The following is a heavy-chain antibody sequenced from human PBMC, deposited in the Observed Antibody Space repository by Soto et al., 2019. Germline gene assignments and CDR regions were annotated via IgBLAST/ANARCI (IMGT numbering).Heavy chain of an antibody. CDR3: ARGTGYCTNGVCYPQFDY. D-gene: IGHD2-8*01. V-gene: IGHV3-53*01. Sequence: GGSLRLSCAASGFTVSSNYMSWVRQAPGKGLEWVSVIYSGGSTYYADSVKGRFTISRDNSKNTLYLQMNSLRAEDTAVYYCARGTGYCTNGVCYPQFDYWGQGTLVTVSS. CDR1: GFTVSSNY. J-gene: IGHJ4*02. CDR2: IYSGGST.